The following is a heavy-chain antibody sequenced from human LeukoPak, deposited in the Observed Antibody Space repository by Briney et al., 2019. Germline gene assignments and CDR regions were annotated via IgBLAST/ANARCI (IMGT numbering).Heavy chain of an antibody. CDR1: GGTFSSYA. V-gene: IGHV1-69*04. CDR2: IIPIFGIA. CDR3: ARWYYYDSSGSDYYFDY. Sequence: ASVKVSCKASGGTFSSYAISWVRQAPGQGLEWMGRIIPIFGIANYAQKFQGRVTITADKSTSTAYMELSSLRSEDTAVYYCARWYYYDSSGSDYYFDYWSQGTLVTVSS. D-gene: IGHD3-22*01. J-gene: IGHJ4*02.